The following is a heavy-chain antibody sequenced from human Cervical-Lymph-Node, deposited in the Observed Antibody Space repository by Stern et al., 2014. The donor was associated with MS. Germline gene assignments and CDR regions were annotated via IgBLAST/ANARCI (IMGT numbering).Heavy chain of an antibody. D-gene: IGHD2-21*01. Sequence: EVKLVESAAEVQKPGESLKISCQVSGYTFGSHCIAWVRQVPGEGLQWMGMVIPVNSYVRYTSYSRAQVTISADESINPAYLRWGSLRALDTAIYFCARHRTPRVVVSPTDYWGQGTLVTVSS. CDR3: ARHRTPRVVVSPTDY. V-gene: IGHV5-51*01. CDR1: GYTFGSHC. CDR2: VIPVNSYV. J-gene: IGHJ4*02.